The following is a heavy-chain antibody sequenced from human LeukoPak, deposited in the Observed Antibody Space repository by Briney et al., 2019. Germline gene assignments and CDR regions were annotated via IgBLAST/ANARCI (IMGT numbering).Heavy chain of an antibody. Sequence: SVKVSCKASGGTFSSYAISWVRQAPGQGLEWMGGIIPIFGTANYAQKFQGRVTITADESTSTAYMELSSLRSEDTAVYYCAGGAYGYGVLGFDYWGQGTLVTVSS. J-gene: IGHJ4*02. CDR1: GGTFSSYA. V-gene: IGHV1-69*13. CDR3: AGGAYGYGVLGFDY. D-gene: IGHD5-12*01. CDR2: IIPIFGTA.